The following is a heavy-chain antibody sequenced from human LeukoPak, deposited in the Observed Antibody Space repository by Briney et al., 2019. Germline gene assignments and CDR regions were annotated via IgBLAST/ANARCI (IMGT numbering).Heavy chain of an antibody. Sequence: SETLSLTCSLSGGSVSRPIFYWNWIRQHRGKGLEWIGYIYYTGDTFYNPSLKSRVTMSLDTSDNQFSLRMSSVTAADTAMYYCGKVGGNSNYWGQGTLVTVSS. CDR3: GKVGGNSNY. D-gene: IGHD4-23*01. J-gene: IGHJ4*02. V-gene: IGHV4-31*03. CDR2: IYYTGDT. CDR1: GGSVSRPIFY.